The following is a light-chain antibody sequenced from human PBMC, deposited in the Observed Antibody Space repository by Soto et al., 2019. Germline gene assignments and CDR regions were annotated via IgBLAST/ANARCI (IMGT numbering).Light chain of an antibody. CDR2: GAS. CDR1: ETVATN. Sequence: EVVMTQSPATLSVSPGERATLSCRASETVATNLAWYQQKPGQAPRLLISGASTRAAGISDRFRGSGSGTEFTLTISSLQSEDSAIYYCQQYFEWPPMTFGQGTKV. CDR3: QQYFEWPPMT. V-gene: IGKV3-15*01. J-gene: IGKJ1*01.